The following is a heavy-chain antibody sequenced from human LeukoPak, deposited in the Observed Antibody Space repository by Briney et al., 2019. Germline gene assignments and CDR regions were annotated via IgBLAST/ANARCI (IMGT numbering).Heavy chain of an antibody. D-gene: IGHD6-13*01. CDR3: ARGKSSSWYPLDY. Sequence: GGSLRLSCAASGFTVSSNYMIWVRQAPGKGLEWVSVIYSGGSTYYADSVKGRFTISRDNSKNTLYLQMNSLRTEDTAVCYCARGKSSSWYPLDYWGQGTLVTVSS. J-gene: IGHJ4*02. CDR2: IYSGGST. V-gene: IGHV3-53*01. CDR1: GFTVSSNY.